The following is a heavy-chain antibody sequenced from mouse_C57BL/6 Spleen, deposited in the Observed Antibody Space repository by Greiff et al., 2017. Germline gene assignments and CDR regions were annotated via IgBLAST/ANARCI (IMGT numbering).Heavy chain of an antibody. V-gene: IGHV5-16*01. CDR3: ARGGTGYYAMDY. CDR2: INYDGSST. J-gene: IGHJ4*01. Sequence: EVKLVESEGGLVQPGSSMKLSCTASGFTFSDYYMAWVRQVPEKGLEWVANINYDGSSTYYLDSLKSRFIISRDNAKNILYLQMSSLKSEDTATYYCARGGTGYYAMDYWGQGTSVTVSS. CDR1: GFTFSDYY. D-gene: IGHD4-1*01.